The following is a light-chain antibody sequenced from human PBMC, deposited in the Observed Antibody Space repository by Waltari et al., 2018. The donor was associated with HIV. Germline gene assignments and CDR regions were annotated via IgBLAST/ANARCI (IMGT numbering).Light chain of an antibody. J-gene: IGKJ3*01. CDR1: QNIHNY. CDR3: QQSYTSPT. CDR2: RAT. Sequence: DIQMTQSPSSLSASLGDRVTITCRASQNIHNYVNGYKQKPGEAPKALIHRATTLQSGVPSRFTGGGSGTDFTLTITSLQPEDFDTYFCQQSYTSPTFGPGTTVDLK. V-gene: IGKV1-39*01.